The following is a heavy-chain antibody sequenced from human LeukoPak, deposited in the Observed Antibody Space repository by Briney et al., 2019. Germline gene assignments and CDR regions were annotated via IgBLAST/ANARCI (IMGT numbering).Heavy chain of an antibody. CDR1: NGSITSFY. J-gene: IGHJ4*02. CDR2: MYSTGST. CDR3: ASRKLGNDY. Sequence: SETLSLTCSVSNGSITSFYWSWIRQPAGKGLEWIGRMYSTGSTIYNPSLKGRVTMSADTSKNQFSLKLSSVTAADTAVYYCASRKLGNDYWGQGTLVTVSS. V-gene: IGHV4-4*07. D-gene: IGHD7-27*01.